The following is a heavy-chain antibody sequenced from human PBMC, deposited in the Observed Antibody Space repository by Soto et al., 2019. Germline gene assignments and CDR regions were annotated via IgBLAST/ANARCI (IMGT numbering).Heavy chain of an antibody. D-gene: IGHD6-25*01. J-gene: IGHJ5*02. CDR1: GGSFSGYY. CDR2: INHSGST. Sequence: SETLSLTCAVYGGSFSGYYWSWIRQPPGKGLEWIGEINHSGSTNYNPSLKSRVTISVDTSKNQFSLKLSSVTAADTAVYYCARGAANIRRNWFDPWGQGTLVTVS. CDR3: ARGAANIRRNWFDP. V-gene: IGHV4-34*01.